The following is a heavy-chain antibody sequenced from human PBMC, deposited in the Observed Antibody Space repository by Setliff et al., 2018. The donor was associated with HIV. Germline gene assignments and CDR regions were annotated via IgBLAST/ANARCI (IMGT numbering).Heavy chain of an antibody. D-gene: IGHD6-6*01. J-gene: IGHJ3*02. CDR1: EFTFSKYA. V-gene: IGHV3-23*01. Sequence: PGGSLRLSCTGSEFTFSKYAMNWVRQAPGKGLECVSVLSVSGGSTFYADSVKGRFAISRDNSKNTLYLQMNSLRAEDTAVYYCARMVGAARPGDDAFDIWGQGTMVTVSS. CDR2: LSVSGGST. CDR3: ARMVGAARPGDDAFDI.